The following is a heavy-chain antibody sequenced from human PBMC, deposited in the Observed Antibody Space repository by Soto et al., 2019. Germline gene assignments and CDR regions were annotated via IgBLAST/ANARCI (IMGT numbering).Heavy chain of an antibody. V-gene: IGHV4-59*08. Sequence: QVQLQESGPGLVKPSETLSLTCTVSGGSISSYYWCWIRQPPGKGLEWMGYIYYSGSTNYNPYLKSRVTISVSTAKNQFSLKLSSVTAADTAVDYYARRYGVYFDYWGQGTLVTVSS. CDR2: IYYSGST. J-gene: IGHJ4*02. D-gene: IGHD4-17*01. CDR1: GGSISSYY. CDR3: ARRYGVYFDY.